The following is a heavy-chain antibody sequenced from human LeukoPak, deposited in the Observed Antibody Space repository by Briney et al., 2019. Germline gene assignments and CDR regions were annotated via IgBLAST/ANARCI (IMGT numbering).Heavy chain of an antibody. V-gene: IGHV3-7*01. CDR2: IKQDGSEM. CDR3: ARGSGWLIHY. CDR1: EFKLSDYR. D-gene: IGHD6-19*01. Sequence: PGGSLRLSCSSSEFKLSDYRMNWVRQAPGKGLEWVAIIKQDGSEMYYGYPVKGRFTISRDNAKNSLYLQMNSLSADDTAVYPSARGSGWLIHYWGQGTLVTVSS. J-gene: IGHJ4*02.